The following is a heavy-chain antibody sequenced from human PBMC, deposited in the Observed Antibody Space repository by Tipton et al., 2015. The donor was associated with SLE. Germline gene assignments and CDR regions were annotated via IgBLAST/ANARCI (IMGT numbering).Heavy chain of an antibody. CDR2: IRSKPYGGTT. V-gene: IGHV3-49*04. Sequence: SLRLSCRSSGFTXGDYXXNWVRQAXXKGLEWVGFIRSKPYGGTTEYAASVKGRFTISRDDSKSIAYLQMNSLKTEDTAGYYCTRDXXXXGWFDPWG. J-gene: IGHJ5*02. CDR3: TRDXXXXGWFDP. CDR1: GFTXGDYX.